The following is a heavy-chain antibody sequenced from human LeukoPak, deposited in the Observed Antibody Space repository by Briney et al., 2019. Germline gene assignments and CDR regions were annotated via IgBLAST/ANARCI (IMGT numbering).Heavy chain of an antibody. CDR3: ARGTEEVSTISETFDI. J-gene: IGHJ3*02. CDR1: GGSMNNFF. Sequence: SETLSLTCIVSGGSMNNFFWAWIRQTPEKGLEWIGYVYYGGSNKYNPSLERRVTISLDTSKNQFSLRLTAVTAADAATYYCARGTEEVSTISETFDIWGQGTAVTVSS. V-gene: IGHV4-59*01. D-gene: IGHD5-24*01. CDR2: VYYGGSN.